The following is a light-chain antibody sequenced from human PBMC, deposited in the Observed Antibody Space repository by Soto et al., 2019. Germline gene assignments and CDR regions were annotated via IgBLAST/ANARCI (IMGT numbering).Light chain of an antibody. CDR2: AAS. CDR3: QQSYGTPR. CDR1: QSISNY. V-gene: IGKV1-39*01. J-gene: IGKJ1*01. Sequence: IQLTQSPSSLSASVGDRVTITCRASQSISNYLNWYQQNPGKXPXXLIYAASSLQSGVPSRFSGSGSGTHFPLTISSLQPEYFATYYCQQSYGTPRFGQGTKVDIK.